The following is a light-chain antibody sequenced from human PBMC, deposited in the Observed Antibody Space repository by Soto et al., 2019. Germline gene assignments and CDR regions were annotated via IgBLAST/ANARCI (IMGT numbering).Light chain of an antibody. CDR3: QQYDNYPRT. J-gene: IGKJ4*01. Sequence: DIQMTQSPSTLSASVGDRVTITCRASQSVRSWLAWYQQKPGRAPKFLIYDASSLESGVPSRFSGSGSGTEFTLTISNLQPDDFATYYCQQYDNYPRTFGGGTKVEI. V-gene: IGKV1-5*01. CDR2: DAS. CDR1: QSVRSW.